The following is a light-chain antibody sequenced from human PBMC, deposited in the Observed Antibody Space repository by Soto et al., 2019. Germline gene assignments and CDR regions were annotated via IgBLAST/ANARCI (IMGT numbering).Light chain of an antibody. CDR1: SSDVATFNL. V-gene: IGLV2-23*03. CDR2: EGN. Sequence: QSALTQPASVSGSPGQSITISCSGTSSDVATFNLVSWYQQHPGKAPRLMIYEGNKRPSGISGRISGSKSDRTASLTISGLQPEDEASYYCCSYASSGTFVLFGGGTKLTVL. CDR3: CSYASSGTFVL. J-gene: IGLJ2*01.